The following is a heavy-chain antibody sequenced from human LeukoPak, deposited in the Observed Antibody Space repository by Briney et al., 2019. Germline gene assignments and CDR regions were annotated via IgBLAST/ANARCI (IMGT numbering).Heavy chain of an antibody. Sequence: PGGSLRLSCAASGFTFSDYYMSWVRQAPGKGLEWVSYVSSSGSTIYYADSVKGRFTISRDNVKNSLYLQMNSLRAEDTAVYYCAREYDFWSGYSPDWFDPWSQGTLVTVSS. CDR3: AREYDFWSGYSPDWFDP. D-gene: IGHD3-3*01. V-gene: IGHV3-11*04. CDR1: GFTFSDYY. J-gene: IGHJ5*02. CDR2: VSSSGSTI.